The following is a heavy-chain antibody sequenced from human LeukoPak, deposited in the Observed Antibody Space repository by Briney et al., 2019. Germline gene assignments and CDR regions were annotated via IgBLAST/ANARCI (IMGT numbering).Heavy chain of an antibody. CDR2: IKQDGSEK. V-gene: IGHV3-7*01. CDR1: GFTFSNYW. D-gene: IGHD2-2*01. Sequence: GGSLRLSCAASGFTFSNYWMSWVRQAPGKGLEWVANIKQDGSEKYYVDSVKGRFIISRDNAKNSLYLQMNSLRAEDTAVYYCARDAFLGYCSSTSCYQSWFDPWGQGTLVTVSS. CDR3: ARDAFLGYCSSTSCYQSWFDP. J-gene: IGHJ5*02.